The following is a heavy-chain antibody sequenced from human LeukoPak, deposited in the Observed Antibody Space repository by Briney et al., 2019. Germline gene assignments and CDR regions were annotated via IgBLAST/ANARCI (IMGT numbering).Heavy chain of an antibody. CDR3: ARHLRWRTSFSPFDY. V-gene: IGHV4-39*01. CDR1: GGSILSSSYY. CDR2: INHSENT. Sequence: SETLSLTCTVSGGSILSSSYYWSWIRQPLGKGLEWIGEINHSENTDYNPSLKSRVTISVDTSKNQLSLKLSSVTAADTAVYYCARHLRWRTSFSPFDYWGQGTLVTVSS. J-gene: IGHJ4*02. D-gene: IGHD3/OR15-3a*01.